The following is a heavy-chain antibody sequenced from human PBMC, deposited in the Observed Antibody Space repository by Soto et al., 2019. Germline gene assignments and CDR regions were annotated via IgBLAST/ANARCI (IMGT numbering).Heavy chain of an antibody. J-gene: IGHJ4*02. D-gene: IGHD3-10*01. CDR2: INTYSGGT. Sequence: QVQLVQSGAEVQKPGASVKVSCKASGYTFTRDGITWVRQAPGHGLEWIGWINTYSGGTDYAQKLQGRVSVTTDTXXXTAXXXXXXXXXXXXXVYYCXXXXXXXDNFSFDFWGQGTLVTVSS. CDR1: GYTFTRDG. CDR3: XXXXXXXDNFSFDF. V-gene: IGHV1-18*01.